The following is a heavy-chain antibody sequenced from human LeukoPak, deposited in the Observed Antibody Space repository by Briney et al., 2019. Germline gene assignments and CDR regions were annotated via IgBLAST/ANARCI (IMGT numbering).Heavy chain of an antibody. CDR2: ISGSGGST. Sequence: TGGSLRLSCAASGFTFSSYAMSWVRQAPGKGLEWVSAISGSGGSTYYADSVKGRFTISRDNSKNTLYLQTNSLRAEDTAVYYCAKETLFDWLYDNWFDPWGQGTLVTVSS. CDR3: AKETLFDWLYDNWFDP. D-gene: IGHD3-9*01. J-gene: IGHJ5*02. V-gene: IGHV3-23*01. CDR1: GFTFSSYA.